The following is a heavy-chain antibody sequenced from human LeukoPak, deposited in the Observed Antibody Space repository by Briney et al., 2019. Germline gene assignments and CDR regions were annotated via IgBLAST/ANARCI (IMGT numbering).Heavy chain of an antibody. D-gene: IGHD6-13*01. Sequence: GGSLRLSCAASGFTFSSYAMSWVRQAPGKGLEWGSAISGSGGSTYYADSVKGRFTISRDNSKNTLYLQMNSLRAEDTAVYYCAKDDIAAAEGNNWFDPWGQGTLVTVSS. CDR2: ISGSGGST. CDR3: AKDDIAAAEGNNWFDP. J-gene: IGHJ5*02. V-gene: IGHV3-23*01. CDR1: GFTFSSYA.